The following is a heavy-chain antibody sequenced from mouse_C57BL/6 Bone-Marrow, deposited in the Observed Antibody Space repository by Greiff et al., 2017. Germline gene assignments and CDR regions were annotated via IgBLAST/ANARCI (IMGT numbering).Heavy chain of an antibody. Sequence: EVQLQQSVAELVRPGASVKLSCTASGFNIKNTYMHWVKQRPEQGLEWIGRIDPANGNTKYAPKFQGKATITADTASNTAYLLLSSLTSEDTAIYYCARYHNSNYYYFDYWGQGTTLTVSS. CDR1: GFNIKNTY. CDR2: IDPANGNT. J-gene: IGHJ2*01. D-gene: IGHD2-5*01. V-gene: IGHV14-3*01. CDR3: ARYHNSNYYYFDY.